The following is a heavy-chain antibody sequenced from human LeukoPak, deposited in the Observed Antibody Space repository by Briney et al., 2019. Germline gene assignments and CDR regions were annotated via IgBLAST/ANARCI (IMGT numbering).Heavy chain of an antibody. Sequence: SGGSLRLSCAASEFTFSSYGMHWVRQAPGKGLEWVAFIRYDGSDKYYADSVKGRFTISRYNSKNTLYLQMSSLRVEDTAVYYCAKDLQQLIEGDAFDIWGQGTVVTVSS. CDR1: EFTFSSYG. J-gene: IGHJ3*02. CDR3: AKDLQQLIEGDAFDI. CDR2: IRYDGSDK. V-gene: IGHV3-30*02. D-gene: IGHD6-13*01.